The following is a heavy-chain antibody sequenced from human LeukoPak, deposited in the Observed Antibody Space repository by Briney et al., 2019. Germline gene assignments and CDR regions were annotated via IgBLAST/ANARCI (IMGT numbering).Heavy chain of an antibody. CDR1: GFTFSGYE. D-gene: IGHD3-10*01. CDR2: ISSSGSTI. Sequence: GGSLRLSCAASGFTFSGYEMNWVRQAPGKGLEWVSYISSSGSTIYYADSVKGRFTISRDNAKNSLYLQMNSLRAEDTAVYYCARETYYYGSGSYNDYWGQGTLVTVSS. CDR3: ARETYYYGSGSYNDY. V-gene: IGHV3-48*03. J-gene: IGHJ4*02.